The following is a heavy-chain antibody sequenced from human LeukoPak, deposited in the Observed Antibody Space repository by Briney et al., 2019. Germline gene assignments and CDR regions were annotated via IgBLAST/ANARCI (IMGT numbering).Heavy chain of an antibody. CDR3: ARGATVVPTSDWYFDL. Sequence: ASVKVSCKASGYTFTSYAMNWVRQAPGQGLEWMGWINTNTGNPTYAQGFTGRFVFSLDTSVSTAYLQISSLKAEDTAVYYCARGATVVPTSDWYFDLWGRGTLVTVSS. CDR2: INTNTGNP. CDR1: GYTFTSYA. D-gene: IGHD4-23*01. J-gene: IGHJ2*01. V-gene: IGHV7-4-1*02.